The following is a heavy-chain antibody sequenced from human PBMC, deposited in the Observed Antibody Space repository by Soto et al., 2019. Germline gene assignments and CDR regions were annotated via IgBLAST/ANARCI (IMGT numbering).Heavy chain of an antibody. CDR1: GYSFTSYW. V-gene: IGHV5-51*01. CDR3: ARRITGTGSNWFDP. J-gene: IGHJ5*02. Sequence: GESLQISCKGSGYSFTSYWIGWVRQMLGKGLEWMGIIYPGDSDTRYSPSFQCQVTISADKSISTAYLQWSSLKASDTAMYYCARRITGTGSNWFDPWGQGTLVTVSS. CDR2: IYPGDSDT. D-gene: IGHD1-20*01.